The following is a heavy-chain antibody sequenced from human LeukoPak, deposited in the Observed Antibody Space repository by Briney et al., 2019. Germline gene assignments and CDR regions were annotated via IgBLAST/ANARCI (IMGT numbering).Heavy chain of an antibody. CDR1: GFTFSSYW. D-gene: IGHD3-10*01. CDR3: ARDSRITMVRGVPDY. J-gene: IGHJ4*02. CDR2: INSDGSST. Sequence: PGGSLRLSCAASGFTFSSYWMHWVRQAPGKGLVRVSRINSDGSSTSYADSVKGRFTISRDNAKNTLYLQMNSLRAEDTAVYYCARDSRITMVRGVPDYWGQGTLVTVSS. V-gene: IGHV3-74*01.